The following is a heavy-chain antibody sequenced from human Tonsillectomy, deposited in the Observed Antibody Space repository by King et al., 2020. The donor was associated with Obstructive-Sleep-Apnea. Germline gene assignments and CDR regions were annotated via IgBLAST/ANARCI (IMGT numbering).Heavy chain of an antibody. V-gene: IGHV3-9*01. CDR1: GFTFDDHA. CDR2: ISWNGGSI. Sequence: VQLVESGGGLVQPGRSLRLSCAASGFTFDDHAMHWVRQAPGKGLEWVSCISWNGGSIDYADSVKGRFTISRDNAKNSLYLQMNSLRPEDSALYYCAKGGYSSSWSWSQGTLVTVSS. D-gene: IGHD6-13*01. J-gene: IGHJ5*02. CDR3: AKGGYSSSWS.